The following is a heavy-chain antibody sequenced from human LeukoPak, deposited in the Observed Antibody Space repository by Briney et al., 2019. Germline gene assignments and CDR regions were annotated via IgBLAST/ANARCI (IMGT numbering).Heavy chain of an antibody. J-gene: IGHJ6*03. Sequence: GGSLRLSCAASGFSFSNYGMHWVRQAPGKGLEWVAFIWYDGSQEYYADSVKGRFTISRDNSKNTLYLQMNSLRPDDTAVYYCAREDYYDSSGYYYYMDVWGKGTTVTVSS. CDR2: IWYDGSQE. CDR1: GFSFSNYG. CDR3: AREDYYDSSGYYYYMDV. D-gene: IGHD3-22*01. V-gene: IGHV3-30*02.